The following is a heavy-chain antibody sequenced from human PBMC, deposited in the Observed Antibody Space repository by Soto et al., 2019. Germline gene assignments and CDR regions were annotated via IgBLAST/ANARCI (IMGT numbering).Heavy chain of an antibody. CDR1: GFTFSSYA. V-gene: IGHV3-23*01. J-gene: IGHJ3*02. CDR3: AKERVGATILGDSFDI. Sequence: GGSLRLSCAASGFTFSSYAMSWVRQAPGKGLEWVSAISGSGGSTYYADSVKGRFTISRDNSKNTLYLQMNSLRAEDTAVYYCAKERVGATILGDSFDIWGQGTMVTVS. CDR2: ISGSGGST. D-gene: IGHD1-26*01.